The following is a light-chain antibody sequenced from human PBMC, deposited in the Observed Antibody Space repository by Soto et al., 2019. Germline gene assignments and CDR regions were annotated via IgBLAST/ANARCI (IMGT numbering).Light chain of an antibody. CDR1: ESVRSSF. J-gene: IGKJ2*01. Sequence: EIVLTQSPGTLSLSPGERATLSCRASESVRSSFLAWYRQKPGQAPRLLIYGASSRATGIPDRFSGSGSGTDFTLTISRLEPEDFAVYFCQQYGTPPLYTFGQGTKLEIK. CDR2: GAS. CDR3: QQYGTPPLYT. V-gene: IGKV3-20*01.